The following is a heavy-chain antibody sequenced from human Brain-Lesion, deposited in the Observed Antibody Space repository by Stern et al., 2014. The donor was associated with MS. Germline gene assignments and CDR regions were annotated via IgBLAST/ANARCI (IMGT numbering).Heavy chain of an antibody. D-gene: IGHD1-26*01. J-gene: IGHJ4*02. CDR2: INSDGSNT. CDR3: ARATGKNSYSY. Sequence: EDQLVESGGGFVQPGGSLRLSCAASGFTFSTYWMHWVRQAPGKGLVWVSRINSDGSNTSYADSVKGRFTISRDNAKNTLYLQMNSLRAEDTAVYYCARATGKNSYSYWGQGTLVTVSS. V-gene: IGHV3-74*02. CDR1: GFTFSTYW.